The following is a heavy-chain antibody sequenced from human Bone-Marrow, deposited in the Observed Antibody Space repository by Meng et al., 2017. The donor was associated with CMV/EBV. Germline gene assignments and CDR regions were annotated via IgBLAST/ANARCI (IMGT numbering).Heavy chain of an antibody. CDR1: GYIFTDYY. CDR2: ISVYNGET. Sequence: ASVKVSCKASGYIFTDYYMHWVRQAPGQGLEWMGWISVYNGETNYAQKFQDRVTMTTDTSTSIAYMELRSRRSDDSAVYYCARGPIVGTTTDYYYYGMDVWGQGTTVTVSS. CDR3: ARGPIVGTTTDYYYYGMDV. D-gene: IGHD1-26*01. J-gene: IGHJ6*02. V-gene: IGHV1-18*01.